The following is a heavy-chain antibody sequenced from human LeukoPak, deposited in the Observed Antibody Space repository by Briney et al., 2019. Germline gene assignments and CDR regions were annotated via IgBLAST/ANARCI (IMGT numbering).Heavy chain of an antibody. V-gene: IGHV3-23*01. CDR3: AKGGGSSCYSPSDY. Sequence: SGGSLRLSCAVSGFTFSSYWMTWVRQAPGKGLEWVSAISGSGTDTFYANSVKGRFTISRDNPKNTLYLQMNSLRAEDTAVYYCAKGGGSSCYSPSDYWGQGTLVTVSS. J-gene: IGHJ4*02. D-gene: IGHD2-15*01. CDR1: GFTFSSYW. CDR2: ISGSGTDT.